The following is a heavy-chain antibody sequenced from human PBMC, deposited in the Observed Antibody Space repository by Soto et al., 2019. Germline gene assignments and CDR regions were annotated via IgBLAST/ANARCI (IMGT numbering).Heavy chain of an antibody. CDR3: ARVAARYGGFYYFDY. Sequence: QVQLVESGGGVVQPGRSLRLSCAASGFTFSSYGMHWVRQAPGKGLEWVAVIWYDGSNKYYADSVKGRFTISRDNSKNTLYLQMNSLRAEDTAVYYCARVAARYGGFYYFDYWGQGTLVTVSS. CDR1: GFTFSSYG. D-gene: IGHD1-26*01. CDR2: IWYDGSNK. J-gene: IGHJ4*02. V-gene: IGHV3-33*01.